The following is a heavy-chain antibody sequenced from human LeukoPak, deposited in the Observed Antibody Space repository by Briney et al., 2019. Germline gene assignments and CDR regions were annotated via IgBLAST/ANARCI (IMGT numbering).Heavy chain of an antibody. J-gene: IGHJ4*02. CDR1: GGSFSGYY. V-gene: IGHV4-34*01. D-gene: IGHD1-26*01. CDR2: IYYSGST. CDR3: ARHSPVGIFYFDY. Sequence: PSETLSLTCAVYGGSFSGYYWSRIRQPPGKGLEWIGSIYYSGSTYYNPSLKSRVTISVDTSKNQFSLKLSSVTAADTAVYYCARHSPVGIFYFDYWGQGTLVTVSS.